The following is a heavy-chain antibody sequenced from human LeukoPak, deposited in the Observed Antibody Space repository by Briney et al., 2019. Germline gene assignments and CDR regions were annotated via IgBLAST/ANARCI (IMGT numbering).Heavy chain of an antibody. J-gene: IGHJ4*02. CDR3: ARDPAYGSGTYTHFDY. Sequence: PGGSLRLSCAASGFTFSSYAMHWVRQAPGKGLEWVAVISYDGSNKYYADSVEGRFTISRDNSKNTLYLQMNSLRAEDTAVYYCARDPAYGSGTYTHFDYWGQGTLVTVSS. CDR2: ISYDGSNK. CDR1: GFTFSSYA. D-gene: IGHD3-10*01. V-gene: IGHV3-30*04.